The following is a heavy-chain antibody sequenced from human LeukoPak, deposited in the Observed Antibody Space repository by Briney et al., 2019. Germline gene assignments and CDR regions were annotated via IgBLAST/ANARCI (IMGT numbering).Heavy chain of an antibody. CDR2: VSYDGSNK. D-gene: IGHD3-22*01. V-gene: IGHV3-30-3*01. Sequence: GGSLRLSCAASGFTFSSYAMHWVRQAPGKGLEWVALVSYDGSNKYYVDSVKGRFTISRDNSKNTLYLQMNSLRAEDTALYYCATHYYDSSGYHSPDYWGQGTLVTVSS. CDR3: ATHYYDSSGYHSPDY. CDR1: GFTFSSYA. J-gene: IGHJ4*02.